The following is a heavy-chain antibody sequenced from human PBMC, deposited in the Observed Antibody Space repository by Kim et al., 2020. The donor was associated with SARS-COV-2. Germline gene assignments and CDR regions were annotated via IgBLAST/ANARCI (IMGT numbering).Heavy chain of an antibody. Sequence: SETLSLTCTVSGGSISSSSYYWGWIRQPPGKGLVWIGSIYYSGSTYYNPSLKSRVTISVDTSKNQFSLKLSSVTAADTAVYYCARQQHIVVVTAIRFWFDPWGQGTLVTVSS. V-gene: IGHV4-39*01. CDR3: ARQQHIVVVTAIRFWFDP. J-gene: IGHJ5*02. CDR2: IYYSGST. D-gene: IGHD2-21*02. CDR1: GGSISSSSYY.